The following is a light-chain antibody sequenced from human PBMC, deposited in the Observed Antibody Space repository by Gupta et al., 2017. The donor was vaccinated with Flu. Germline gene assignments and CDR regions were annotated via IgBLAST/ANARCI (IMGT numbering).Light chain of an antibody. CDR3: QQEHSTSWT. CDR2: WAS. CDR1: QSCWDNSKKKKC. Sequence: SLGERATINCKSSQSCWDNSKKKKCLGWYQQKPGQPPKLLIYWASTRESGVPDSFSGSGSGTDFTLTISNRQAEDVAVYYCQQEHSTSWTFGRGTKVEIK. J-gene: IGKJ1*01. V-gene: IGKV4-1*01.